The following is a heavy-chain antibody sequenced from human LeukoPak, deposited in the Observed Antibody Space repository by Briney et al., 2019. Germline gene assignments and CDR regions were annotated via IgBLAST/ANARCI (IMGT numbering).Heavy chain of an antibody. D-gene: IGHD6-19*01. Sequence: GGSLRLSCAASGFSFDDYGMSWVRQAPGKGLVWVSRINPDGSTASYAGSVEGRFTISRDNAKNTLYLQMNSLRAEDTAVYFCARVAVGEYNFHHWGQGTLVTVSS. CDR3: ARVAVGEYNFHH. CDR1: GFSFDDYG. J-gene: IGHJ4*02. V-gene: IGHV3-74*01. CDR2: INPDGSTA.